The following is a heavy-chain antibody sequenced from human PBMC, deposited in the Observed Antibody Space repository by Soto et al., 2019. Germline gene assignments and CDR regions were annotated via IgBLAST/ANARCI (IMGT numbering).Heavy chain of an antibody. J-gene: IGHJ4*02. Sequence: PGGSLRLSCAASGFTFSNSAMSWARQAPGKGLEWVSGISGSGASTYYTESVKGRFTISRDNSKNTLYLQMNSPRAEDTAVYFCAKHLSYSSSGPDFWGQGTPVTVSS. D-gene: IGHD6-6*01. CDR3: AKHLSYSSSGPDF. CDR2: ISGSGAST. CDR1: GFTFSNSA. V-gene: IGHV3-23*01.